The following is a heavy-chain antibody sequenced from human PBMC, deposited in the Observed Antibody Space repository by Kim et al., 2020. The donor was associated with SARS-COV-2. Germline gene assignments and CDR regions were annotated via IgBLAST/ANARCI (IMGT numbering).Heavy chain of an antibody. D-gene: IGHD5-12*01. V-gene: IGHV4-38-2*02. Sequence: SDTLSLTCTVSGYSISSSYYWGWIRQPPGKGLEWIGSIYHSGSSYYNPSLKSRVTISVDTSKNQFSLKLSSVTASDTAVYYCARDAYRWLKLEVWFDRLG. CDR3: ARDAYRWLKLEVWFDR. CDR2: IYHSGSS. J-gene: IGHJ5*02. CDR1: GYSISSSYY.